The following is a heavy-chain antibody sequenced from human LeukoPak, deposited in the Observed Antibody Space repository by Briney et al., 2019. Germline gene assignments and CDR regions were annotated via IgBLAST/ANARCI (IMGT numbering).Heavy chain of an antibody. J-gene: IGHJ4*02. CDR2: ISGSGGST. D-gene: IGHD5-18*01. CDR1: GFTFSSYA. Sequence: GGSLRLSCAASGFTFSSYAMSWVRQAPGKGLEWVSAISGSGGSTYYGDSVRGRFTISRDNSKNTLYLQMNSLRAEDTAVYYCAKGSGYSYGYFDYWGQGTLVTVSS. CDR3: AKGSGYSYGYFDY. V-gene: IGHV3-23*01.